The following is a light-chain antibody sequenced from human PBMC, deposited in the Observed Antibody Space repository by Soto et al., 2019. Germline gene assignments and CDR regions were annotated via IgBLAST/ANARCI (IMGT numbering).Light chain of an antibody. CDR2: GAS. V-gene: IGKV3-20*01. Sequence: VLTRSPATLSLSPGERAALSCRASQSVDSAFFAWYQQKPGQAPRLLIYGASNRVTGIPDRFSGSGSGTDFTLTISKLEPEDFAVYFCQQYKSSPEPFGQGTKVDIK. J-gene: IGKJ1*01. CDR1: QSVDSAF. CDR3: QQYKSSPEP.